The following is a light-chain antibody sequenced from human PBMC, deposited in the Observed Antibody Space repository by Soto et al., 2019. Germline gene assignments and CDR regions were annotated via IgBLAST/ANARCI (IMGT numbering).Light chain of an antibody. CDR1: QSLFSRSNNKNF. CDR3: QQYYNAPLT. Sequence: DIVMTQSPDSLAVSLGERATVNCKSSQSLFSRSNNKNFLAWYQQKPGQPPQLLVSWASTRESGVPDRFSGSGSGTDFTLTIISLQAEDVAVYYCQQYYNAPLTFGGGTKVDIK. V-gene: IGKV4-1*01. CDR2: WAS. J-gene: IGKJ4*01.